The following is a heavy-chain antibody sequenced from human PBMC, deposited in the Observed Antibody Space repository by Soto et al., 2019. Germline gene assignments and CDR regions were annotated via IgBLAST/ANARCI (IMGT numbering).Heavy chain of an antibody. D-gene: IGHD3-22*01. V-gene: IGHV3-30*18. CDR2: ISNDGENK. J-gene: IGHJ4*02. Sequence: PGGSLRLSCAASGFSFRSYGLHWVRQAPGKGLEWVAVISNDGENKYYADSVKGRFTISRDNSKNTLYLQMNSLRAEDTAVYYCAKDLFWRYDYYVGSVYHTGPGFFDYGGKGPLVTVSS. CDR1: GFSFRSYG. CDR3: AKDLFWRYDYYVGSVYHTGPGFFDY.